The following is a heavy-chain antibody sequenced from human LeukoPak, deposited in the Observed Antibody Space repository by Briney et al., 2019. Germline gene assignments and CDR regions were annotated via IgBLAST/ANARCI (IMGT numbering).Heavy chain of an antibody. J-gene: IGHJ6*02. Sequence: ASVKVSCKASGYTFTNYAIHWVRQAPGQGLEWMGWINTDNGNRKYAQKFQGRVTITSDTSANTVNMELTSLRSEDTAVYFCARDKALTTSYGMDVWGQGTTVTVSS. V-gene: IGHV1-3*04. CDR2: INTDNGNR. D-gene: IGHD2/OR15-2a*01. CDR3: ARDKALTTSYGMDV. CDR1: GYTFTNYA.